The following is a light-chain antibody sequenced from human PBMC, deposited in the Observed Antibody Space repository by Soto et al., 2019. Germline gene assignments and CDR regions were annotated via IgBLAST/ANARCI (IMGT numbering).Light chain of an antibody. Sequence: QSVLTQPPSVSAAPGQKVTISCSGSSSNIGGNSVSWYQQLPGTAPKLLIYDDNKRPSGIPDRFSGSKSGTSATLGITGFQTGDEADYYCGSWDSSLSAYVYGPATQVT. CDR2: DDN. CDR1: SSNIGGNS. J-gene: IGLJ1*01. CDR3: GSWDSSLSAYV. V-gene: IGLV1-51*01.